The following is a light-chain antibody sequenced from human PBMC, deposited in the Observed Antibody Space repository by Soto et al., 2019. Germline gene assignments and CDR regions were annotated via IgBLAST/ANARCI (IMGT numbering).Light chain of an antibody. CDR1: QSISSW. CDR2: DAS. J-gene: IGKJ1*01. CDR3: QQYNSYSRT. Sequence: DIQMTQSPSTLSASVGDRDTITCRASQSISSWLAWYQQKPGKAPKLLIYDASSLESGVPSRFSGSGSGTEFTLTFSSLQPDDFATYYCQQYNSYSRTFGQGTKVDIK. V-gene: IGKV1-5*01.